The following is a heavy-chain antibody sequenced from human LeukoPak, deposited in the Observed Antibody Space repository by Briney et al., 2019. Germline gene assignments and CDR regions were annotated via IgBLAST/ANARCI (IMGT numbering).Heavy chain of an antibody. J-gene: IGHJ4*02. V-gene: IGHV3-30*02. CDR1: GFTFSSYG. CDR3: AKDPSGYSSSWRREPLYYFDY. Sequence: GGSLRLSCAASGFTFSSYGMHWVRQAPGKGLEWVAFIRYDGSNKYYADSVKGRFTISRDNSKNTLYLQMNSLRAEDTAVYYCAKDPSGYSSSWRREPLYYFDYWGQGTLVTVSS. CDR2: IRYDGSNK. D-gene: IGHD6-13*01.